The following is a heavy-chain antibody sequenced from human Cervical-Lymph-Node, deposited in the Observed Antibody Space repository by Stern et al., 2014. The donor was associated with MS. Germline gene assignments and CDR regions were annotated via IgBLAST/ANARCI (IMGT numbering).Heavy chain of an antibody. Sequence: EVQLEESVAELIRPGESLKISCKGSGYKFSIYWIAWVRQMPGKGLEWMGIIYPGDSETRYSPSFQGQVTMSADKSTSTAYLQWSSLNASDTAMYFCARQTTAWASDVWGQGTLVTVSS. J-gene: IGHJ4*02. CDR2: IYPGDSET. D-gene: IGHD1-14*01. V-gene: IGHV5-51*01. CDR3: ARQTTAWASDV. CDR1: GYKFSIYW.